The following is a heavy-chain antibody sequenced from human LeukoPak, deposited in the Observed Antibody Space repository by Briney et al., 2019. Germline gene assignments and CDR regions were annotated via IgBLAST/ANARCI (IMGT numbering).Heavy chain of an antibody. V-gene: IGHV5-10-1*01. CDR1: GYSFTSYW. Sequence: GGSLKISCKCSGYSFTSYWISWVGQMPGKGREWMGRIDPSDSYTNYSPSFQGHVTISADKSISTAYLQWSSLKASDTAMYYCARQLWFGELGSYYYYGMDVWGQGTTVTVSS. CDR2: IDPSDSYT. J-gene: IGHJ6*02. CDR3: ARQLWFGELGSYYYYGMDV. D-gene: IGHD3-10*01.